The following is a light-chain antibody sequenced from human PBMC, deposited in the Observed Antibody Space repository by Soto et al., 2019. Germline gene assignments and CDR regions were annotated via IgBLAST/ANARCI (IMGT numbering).Light chain of an antibody. CDR2: DAS. CDR3: QQYYETPPT. CDR1: QSVSSY. J-gene: IGKJ1*01. V-gene: IGKV3-11*01. Sequence: VCTQPSSLPFLPTGERATLSCRASQSVSSYLAWYQQKPGQAPRLLIHDASNRASGVPARFSGSGSGTDFTLTISSLQPEDVAVYYCQQYYETPPTLGQGTKVDIK.